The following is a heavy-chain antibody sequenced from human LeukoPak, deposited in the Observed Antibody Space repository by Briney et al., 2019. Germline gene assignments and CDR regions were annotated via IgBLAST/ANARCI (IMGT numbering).Heavy chain of an antibody. Sequence: ASVTVSCKASGYTFTSYGISWVRQAPGQGLEWMGWISAYNGNTNYAQKLQGRVTMTTDTSTSTAYMELRSLRSDDTAVYYCARLRTRFGELSLGYWGQGTLVTVSS. CDR2: ISAYNGNT. CDR1: GYTFTSYG. CDR3: ARLRTRFGELSLGY. J-gene: IGHJ4*02. V-gene: IGHV1-18*01. D-gene: IGHD3-10*01.